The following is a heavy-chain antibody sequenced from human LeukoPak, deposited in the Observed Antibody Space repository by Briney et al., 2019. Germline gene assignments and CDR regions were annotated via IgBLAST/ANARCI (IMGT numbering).Heavy chain of an antibody. CDR2: MSAYNGNT. CDR3: ASVALRAVAGIFDY. J-gene: IGHJ4*02. D-gene: IGHD6-19*01. V-gene: IGHV1-18*01. CDR1: GYTFTSYG. Sequence: ASVKVSCKASGYTFTSYGIRWVRQAPGQGHEWMGWMSAYNGNTNYAQKLQGRETMTTDTSTSTAYMELRSLRSDDTAVYYCASVALRAVAGIFDYWGQGTLVTVSS.